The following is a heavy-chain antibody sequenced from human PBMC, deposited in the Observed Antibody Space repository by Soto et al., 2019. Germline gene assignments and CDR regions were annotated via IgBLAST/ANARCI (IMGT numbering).Heavy chain of an antibody. CDR2: IYWDDDK. J-gene: IGHJ6*02. D-gene: IGHD2-21*01. CDR1: GFSLSTTGVG. Sequence: QITLKESGPTLVKPTQTLTLTCTFSGFSLSTTGVGVGWIRQPPGKALEWLALIYWDDDKRYNPSLKSRLTNTKDTSQNQVVLTMTNMDPVDTATYYCVQSRCGGDCLQSYSSHSYYGLDVWGQGTTVTVSS. V-gene: IGHV2-5*02. CDR3: VQSRCGGDCLQSYSSHSYYGLDV.